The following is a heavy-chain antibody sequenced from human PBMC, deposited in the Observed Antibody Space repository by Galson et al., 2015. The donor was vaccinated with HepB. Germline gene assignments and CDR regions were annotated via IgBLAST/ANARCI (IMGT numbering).Heavy chain of an antibody. CDR3: VRDRALSGGGDWFDP. CDR2: IKEDGSEK. CDR1: GFTFSGYW. Sequence: SLRLSCAGSGFTFSGYWMSWVRQAPGKGLEWVANIKEDGSEKYYVDSVKGRFTISRDNGKNSMYLQMNSLRAEDTAVYYCVRDRALSGGGDWFDPWGQGTLVTVSS. J-gene: IGHJ5*02. V-gene: IGHV3-7*01. D-gene: IGHD2-15*01.